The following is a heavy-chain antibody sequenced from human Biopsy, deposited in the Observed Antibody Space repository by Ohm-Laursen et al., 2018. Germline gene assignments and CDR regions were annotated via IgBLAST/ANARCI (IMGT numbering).Heavy chain of an antibody. CDR1: GGSFTGHY. CDR2: ISHTGYT. D-gene: IGHD4-23*01. Sequence: TLSLTGTVSGGSFTGHYWTWIPQLPGKGLEWIGHISHTGYTSYKSSLKSRVTISLDTSRKHFSLRLTSLAAADTAVYYCARGSNEYGGLYFPHWGQGTLVTVSS. V-gene: IGHV4-59*11. CDR3: ARGSNEYGGLYFPH. J-gene: IGHJ1*01.